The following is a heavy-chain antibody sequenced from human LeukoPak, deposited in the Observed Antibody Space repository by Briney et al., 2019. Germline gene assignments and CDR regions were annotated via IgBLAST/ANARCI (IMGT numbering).Heavy chain of an antibody. CDR1: GGSLSSTSYY. J-gene: IGHJ4*02. D-gene: IGHD2-15*01. Sequence: SETLSLTCAVSGGSLSSTSYYWGWVRQPPGKGLEWIGTIYHSGRTYYNSSLKSRVIMSVDTSENHFSLKLTSVTAADRAVYYCATAGYNGGNPFEYWGQGTLVTVSS. V-gene: IGHV4-39*02. CDR2: IYHSGRT. CDR3: ATAGYNGGNPFEY.